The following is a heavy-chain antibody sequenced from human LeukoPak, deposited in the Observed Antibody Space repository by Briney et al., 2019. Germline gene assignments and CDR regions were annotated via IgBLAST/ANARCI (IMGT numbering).Heavy chain of an antibody. CDR1: GGSFSGYY. Sequence: SETLSLTCAVYGGSFSGYYWSWIRQPPGKGLEWIGYIYYSGGTNYNPSLKSRVTLSVDTSKNQVSLKLSSVTAADTAVYFCARQPPDTASFDYWGQGILVTVSS. D-gene: IGHD3-22*01. CDR2: IYYSGGT. CDR3: ARQPPDTASFDY. J-gene: IGHJ4*02. V-gene: IGHV4-59*01.